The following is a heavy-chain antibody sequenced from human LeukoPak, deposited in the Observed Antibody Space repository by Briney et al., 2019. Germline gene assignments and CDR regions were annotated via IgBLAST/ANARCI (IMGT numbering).Heavy chain of an antibody. CDR3: ARVRDIKLPYYYNGMDV. J-gene: IGHJ6*02. CDR2: INHSGST. V-gene: IGHV4-34*01. CDR1: GGSFSGYY. Sequence: SETLSLTCAVYGGSFSGYYWSWIRQPPVKVLEWIGEINHSGSTNYNPSLKSRVTISVDTSKNQFSLKLSSVTAADTAVYYCARVRDIKLPYYYNGMDVWGQGTTVTVSS. D-gene: IGHD1-26*01.